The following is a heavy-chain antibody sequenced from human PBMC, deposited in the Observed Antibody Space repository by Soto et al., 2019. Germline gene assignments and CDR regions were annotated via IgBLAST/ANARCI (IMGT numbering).Heavy chain of an antibody. J-gene: IGHJ4*02. D-gene: IGHD1-1*01. CDR1: GFTNAW. Sequence: EVQLVESGGGLVKPGGSLRLSCSASGFTNAWMSWVRQAPGKGLEWVGRIKREIEGGTTDYAAPVQGRFSISRDDSKNMLYLQMNSLKTEDTAVYYCTTHSGILNIFDYWGQGTLVTVSS. V-gene: IGHV3-15*01. CDR3: TTHSGILNIFDY. CDR2: IKREIEGGTT.